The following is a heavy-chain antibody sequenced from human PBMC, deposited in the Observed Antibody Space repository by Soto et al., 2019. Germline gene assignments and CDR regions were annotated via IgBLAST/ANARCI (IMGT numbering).Heavy chain of an antibody. J-gene: IGHJ4*02. V-gene: IGHV1-8*01. Sequence: QVQLVQSGAEVKKPGASVKVSCKASGYTFNRYDINWVRQATGQGLEWMGWMNPNSGNTGYAQKFKGRVTMNRNPYISIDYMELSRLGSEETAVYYCAREAAALGNDFGGQGNLGTVSS. CDR2: MNPNSGNT. CDR1: GYTFNRYD. CDR3: AREAAALGNDF. D-gene: IGHD2-2*01.